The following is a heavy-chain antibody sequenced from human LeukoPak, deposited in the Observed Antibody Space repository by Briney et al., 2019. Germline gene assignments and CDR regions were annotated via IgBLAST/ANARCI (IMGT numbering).Heavy chain of an antibody. Sequence: GGSLRLSCAVSGVIFSSYGIHWVRQAPGKGLEWVAFIRYDGTNKYYADSVKGRFTISRDNSKNTLYLQMNSLRAEDTAVYYCAKVGSGWYGVDYWGQGTLVTVSS. D-gene: IGHD6-19*01. CDR2: IRYDGTNK. V-gene: IGHV3-30*02. CDR3: AKVGSGWYGVDY. J-gene: IGHJ4*02. CDR1: GVIFSSYG.